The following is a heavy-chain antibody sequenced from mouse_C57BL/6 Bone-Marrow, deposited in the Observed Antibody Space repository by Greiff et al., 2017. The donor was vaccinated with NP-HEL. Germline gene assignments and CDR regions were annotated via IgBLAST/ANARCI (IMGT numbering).Heavy chain of an antibody. Sequence: VQLKESGPGLVKPSQSLSLTCSVTGYSITSGYYWNWIRQFPGNKLEWMGYISYDGSNHYNPSLKNRISITRDTSKNQFFLKLNSVTTEDTATYYCARGSYSNYEGYAMDYWGQGTSVTVSS. V-gene: IGHV3-6*01. D-gene: IGHD2-5*01. CDR2: ISYDGSN. J-gene: IGHJ4*01. CDR1: GYSITSGYY. CDR3: ARGSYSNYEGYAMDY.